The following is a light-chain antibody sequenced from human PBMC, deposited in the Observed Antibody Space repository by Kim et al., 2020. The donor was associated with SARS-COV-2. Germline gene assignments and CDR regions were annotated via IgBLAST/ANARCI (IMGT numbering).Light chain of an antibody. CDR2: GKN. V-gene: IGLV3-19*01. J-gene: IGLJ1*01. CDR1: SLRSFY. CDR3: NSRDSSGNYV. Sequence: AWGQTARTKCQGDSLRSFYASWYQQKPGQAPVLVIYGKNNRPSGIPDRFSGSSAGNTASLTITGAQAEDEADYYCNSRDSSGNYVFGTGTKVTVL.